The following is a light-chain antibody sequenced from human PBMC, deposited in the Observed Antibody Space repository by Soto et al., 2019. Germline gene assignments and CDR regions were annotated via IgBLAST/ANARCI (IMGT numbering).Light chain of an antibody. CDR1: QSVSSNY. CDR3: QQADSFPLT. Sequence: EIVLTQSPGTLSLSPGERATLSCRASQSVSSNYLAWYQQKPGQTPRLLIYGASSRATGIPDRFSGSGSGTDFTLTISRLEPEDFATYFCQQADSFPLTFGGGTKV. V-gene: IGKV3-20*01. J-gene: IGKJ4*01. CDR2: GAS.